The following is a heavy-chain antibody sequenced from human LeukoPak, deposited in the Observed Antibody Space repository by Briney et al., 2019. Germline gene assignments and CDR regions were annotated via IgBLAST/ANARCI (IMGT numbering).Heavy chain of an antibody. V-gene: IGHV3-30-3*01. Sequence: QPGGSLRLSCAASGFTFSSYAMHWVRQAPGKGLEWVAVISYDGSNKYYADSVKGRFTISRDNSKNTLYLQMNSLRAEDTAVYYCARGGYDSSYPENDYWGQGTLVTVSS. D-gene: IGHD3-22*01. CDR1: GFTFSSYA. CDR2: ISYDGSNK. CDR3: ARGGYDSSYPENDY. J-gene: IGHJ4*02.